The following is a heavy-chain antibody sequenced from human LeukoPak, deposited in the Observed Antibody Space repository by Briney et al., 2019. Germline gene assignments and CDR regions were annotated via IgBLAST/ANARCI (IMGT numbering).Heavy chain of an antibody. J-gene: IGHJ6*02. V-gene: IGHV3-7*01. D-gene: IGHD3-16*01. CDR3: ARDGGFIKFGGQDV. CDR2: MNPDGSER. Sequence: GGSLRLSCAASGFTFSSYSMNWVRQAPGKGLEWVANMNPDGSERYHADSMGGRFTISRDNAKNSLYLQLNSLRLEDTAVYYCARDGGFIKFGGQDVWGQGTTVTVS. CDR1: GFTFSSYS.